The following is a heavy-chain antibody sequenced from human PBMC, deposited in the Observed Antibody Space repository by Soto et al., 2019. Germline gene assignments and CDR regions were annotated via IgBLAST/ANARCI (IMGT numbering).Heavy chain of an antibody. CDR1: GFTFSNYA. Sequence: VQLLESGGDLLQPGGSLRLSCAASGFTFSNYAMTWVRQAPGKGLEWVSTISGSGSTYYADSGKGRFTISRHNSKSTANREASRGSGEESAVYCCAKAGLGGGFVDSCGRGPLVPVSS. CDR2: ISGSGST. J-gene: IGHJ4*02. V-gene: IGHV3-23*01. D-gene: IGHD3-16*01. CDR3: AKAGLGGGFVDS.